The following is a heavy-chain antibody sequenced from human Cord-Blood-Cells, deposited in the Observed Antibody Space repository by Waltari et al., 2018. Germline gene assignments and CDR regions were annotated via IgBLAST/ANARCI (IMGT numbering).Heavy chain of an antibody. CDR2: IYTSGST. V-gene: IGHV4-4*07. D-gene: IGHD2-2*01. CDR1: GGSISSYY. Sequence: QVQLQESGPGLVKPSETLSLTCTVSGGSISSYYWSWIRQPAGQGLEWIGRIYTSGSTNYNPSLKSRVTMSVDTSKNQFSLKLSSVTAADTAVYYCARDPLGYCSNTSCYFWYFDLWGRGTLVTVSS. CDR3: ARDPLGYCSNTSCYFWYFDL. J-gene: IGHJ2*01.